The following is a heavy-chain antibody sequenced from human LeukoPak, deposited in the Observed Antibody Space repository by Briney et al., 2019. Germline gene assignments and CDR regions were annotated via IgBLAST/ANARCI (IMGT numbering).Heavy chain of an antibody. V-gene: IGHV3-30*04. CDR1: GFTFSSYA. CDR2: ISYDGSNK. Sequence: QPGGSLRLSCAASGFTFSSYAVHWVRQAPGKGLEWVAVISYDGSNKYYADSVKGRFTISRDNSKNTLYLQINRLRAEDTAVYYCARDLSVSGGDYLLDYWGQGTLVTVSS. D-gene: IGHD4-17*01. CDR3: ARDLSVSGGDYLLDY. J-gene: IGHJ4*02.